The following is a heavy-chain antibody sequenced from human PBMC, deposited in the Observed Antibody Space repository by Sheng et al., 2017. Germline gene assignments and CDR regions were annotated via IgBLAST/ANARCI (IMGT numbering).Heavy chain of an antibody. Sequence: QVQLQESGPGLVKPSETLSLTCTVSGGSISSYYWSWIRQPPGKGLEWIGYIYYSGSTNYNPSLKSRVTISVDTSKNQFSLKLSSVTAADTAVYYCARVATAYYYYMDVWGQGDHGHRLL. D-gene: IGHD2-15*01. J-gene: IGHJ6*03. V-gene: IGHV4-59*01. CDR2: IYYSGST. CDR1: GGSISSYY. CDR3: ARVATAYYYYMDV.